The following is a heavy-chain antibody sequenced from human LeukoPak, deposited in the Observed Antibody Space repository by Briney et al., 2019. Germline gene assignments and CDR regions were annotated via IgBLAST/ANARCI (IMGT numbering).Heavy chain of an antibody. CDR3: AREGGDRELDFDY. CDR2: ISSSSSYI. J-gene: IGHJ4*02. V-gene: IGHV3-21*01. D-gene: IGHD1-26*01. Sequence: GGSLRLPCAASGFTFSSYSMNWVRQAPGKGLEWVSSISSSSSYIYYADSVKGRFTISRDNAKNSLYLQMNSLRAEDTAVYYCAREGGDRELDFDYWGQGTLVTVSS. CDR1: GFTFSSYS.